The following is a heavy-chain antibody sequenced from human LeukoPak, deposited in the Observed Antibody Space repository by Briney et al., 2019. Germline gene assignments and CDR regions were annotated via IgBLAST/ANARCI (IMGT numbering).Heavy chain of an antibody. CDR2: IKQDGSEK. V-gene: IGHV3-7*01. D-gene: IGHD5-12*01. Sequence: GGSLRLSCAASGFTFSSYWMHWVRQAPGKGLEWVANIKQDGSEKYYVDSVKGRFTISRDNAKNSLYLQMNSLRAEDTAVYYCARDEIVATTKANYYYYMDVWGKGTTVTISS. CDR1: GFTFSSYW. CDR3: ARDEIVATTKANYYYYMDV. J-gene: IGHJ6*03.